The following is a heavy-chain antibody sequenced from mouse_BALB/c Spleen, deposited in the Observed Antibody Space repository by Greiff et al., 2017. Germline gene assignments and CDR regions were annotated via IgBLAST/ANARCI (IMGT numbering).Heavy chain of an antibody. CDR1: GYSITSGYY. J-gene: IGHJ1*01. CDR3: ASHGSRYFDV. V-gene: IGHV3-6*02. D-gene: IGHD1-1*01. CDR2: ISYDGSN. Sequence: EVQLQQSGPGLVKPSQSLSLTCSVTGYSITSGYYWNWIRQFPGNKLEWMGYISYDGSNNYNPSLKNRISITRDTSKNQFFLKLNSVTTEDTATYYCASHGSRYFDVWGAGTTVTVSS.